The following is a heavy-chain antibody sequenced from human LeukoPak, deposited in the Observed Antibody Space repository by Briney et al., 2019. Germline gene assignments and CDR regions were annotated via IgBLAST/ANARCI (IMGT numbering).Heavy chain of an antibody. D-gene: IGHD1-26*01. J-gene: IGHJ4*02. Sequence: SETLSLTCTVSGGSISSYYWSWIRQPAGKGLEWIGRIYTSGSTNYNPSLKSRVTMSVDTSKNQFSLKLSSVTAADTAVYYCARDFPVRGSYLPLQFDYWGQGTLVTVSS. CDR3: ARDFPVRGSYLPLQFDY. CDR1: GGSISSYY. CDR2: IYTSGST. V-gene: IGHV4-4*07.